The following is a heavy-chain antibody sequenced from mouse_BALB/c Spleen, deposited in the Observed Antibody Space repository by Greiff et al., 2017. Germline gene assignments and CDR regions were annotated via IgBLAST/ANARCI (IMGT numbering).Heavy chain of an antibody. CDR2: IDTSDSYT. Sequence: QVQLQQPGAELVMPGASVKMSCTASGYTFTDYWMHWVKQRPGQGLEWIGAIDTSDSYTSYNQKFKGKATLTVDESSSTAYMQLSSLTSEDSAVYYCARAGDGYFWGQGTLVTVSA. CDR1: GYTFTDYW. J-gene: IGHJ3*01. V-gene: IGHV1-69*01. D-gene: IGHD2-3*01. CDR3: ARAGDGYF.